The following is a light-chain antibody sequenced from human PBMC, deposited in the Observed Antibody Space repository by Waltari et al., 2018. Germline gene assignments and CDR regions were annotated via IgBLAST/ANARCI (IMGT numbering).Light chain of an antibody. CDR3: NTDAGSNTWI. J-gene: IGLJ2*01. V-gene: IGLV2-11*01. Sequence: QAAPTQPPSVSGSPGQSVTISCTGTSSDIGYYNAVSWYQQHPGKAPKLIIYEVNKRHSRASVRFSGSNSGYAASLTISGLRAENESDYYFNTDAGSNTWIFGGGNRLAVL. CDR2: EVN. CDR1: SSDIGYYNA.